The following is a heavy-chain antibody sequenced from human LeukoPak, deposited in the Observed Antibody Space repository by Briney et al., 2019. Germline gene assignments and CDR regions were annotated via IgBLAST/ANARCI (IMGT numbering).Heavy chain of an antibody. Sequence: ASVKVSCKASGYTFTSYGISWVRQAPGQGLGWMGWITAYNGNTNYAQKLQGRVTMTTDTSTSTAYMELRSLRSDDTAVYYCARDRKYYYDSSGYNWFDPWGQATLVTVPS. V-gene: IGHV1-18*01. CDR2: ITAYNGNT. D-gene: IGHD3-22*01. CDR3: ARDRKYYYDSSGYNWFDP. J-gene: IGHJ5*02. CDR1: GYTFTSYG.